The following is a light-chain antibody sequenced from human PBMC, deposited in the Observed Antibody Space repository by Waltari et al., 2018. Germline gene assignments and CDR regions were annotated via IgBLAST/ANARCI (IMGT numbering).Light chain of an antibody. CDR1: QSVSIN. V-gene: IGKV3-15*01. CDR2: GAS. J-gene: IGKJ4*01. CDR3: QQYNNWPLT. Sequence: EIVMTQSPATLSVYPGERATLSCRASQSVSINLAWYQQKPGQAPRRLIYGASTRATGIPARFSGSGSGTEFTLTISSLQSEDFAVYYCQQYNNWPLTFGGGTKVEIK.